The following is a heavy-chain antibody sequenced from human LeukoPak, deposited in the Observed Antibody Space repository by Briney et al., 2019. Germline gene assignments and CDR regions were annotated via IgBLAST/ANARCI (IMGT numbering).Heavy chain of an antibody. V-gene: IGHV3-23*01. J-gene: IGHJ4*02. CDR1: GFTFTHYG. CDR2: ISGSGGST. D-gene: IGHD6-25*01. Sequence: PGGTLRLSCAASGFTFTHYGMNWVRQAPGKGLEWVSAISGSGGSTYYADSVKGRFIISRDNSKNTLYLQMNSLRAEDTAVYYCAKDLAAWAYYFDYWGQGTLVTVSS. CDR3: AKDLAAWAYYFDY.